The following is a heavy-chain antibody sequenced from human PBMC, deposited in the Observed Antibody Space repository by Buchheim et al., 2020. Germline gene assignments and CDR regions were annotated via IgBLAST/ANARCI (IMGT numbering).Heavy chain of an antibody. CDR2: ISGSGGST. D-gene: IGHD3-16*02. CDR3: AKGTYDYVGGSYRPYSFDY. V-gene: IGHV3-23*01. CDR1: GFTFSSYA. Sequence: EVQLLESGGGLVQPGGSLRLSCAASGFTFSSYAMSWVRQAPGKGLEWVSAISGSGGSTYYADSVKGRFTISRDNSKNTLYLKMNSLRAEDTAVYYCAKGTYDYVGGSYRPYSFDYWGQGPL. J-gene: IGHJ4*02.